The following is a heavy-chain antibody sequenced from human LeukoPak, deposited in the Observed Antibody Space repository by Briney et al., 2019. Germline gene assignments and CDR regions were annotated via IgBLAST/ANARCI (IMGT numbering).Heavy chain of an antibody. CDR3: ARDRGAVAGIHYYYYMDV. Sequence: PSETLSLTCAVSGYSISSGYYWGWIRQPPGKGLEWIGYIYSSGNINYNPSLKSRVTMSVDTSKNKFSLKLSSVTAADTAVYYCARDRGAVAGIHYYYYMDVWGKGTTVTVSS. D-gene: IGHD6-19*01. CDR1: GYSISSGYY. CDR2: IYSSGNI. V-gene: IGHV4-38-2*02. J-gene: IGHJ6*03.